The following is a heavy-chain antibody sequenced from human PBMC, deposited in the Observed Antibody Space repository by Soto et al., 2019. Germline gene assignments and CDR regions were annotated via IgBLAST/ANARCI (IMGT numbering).Heavy chain of an antibody. J-gene: IGHJ4*02. Sequence: PGGSLRLSCAASGFTFSSYAMSWVRQAPGKGLEWVSAISGSGGSTYYADSVKGRFTISRDNSKNTLYLQMNSLRAEDTAVYYCAKPLDVVGRDGYNYYNYWGQGTLVTVSS. V-gene: IGHV3-23*01. CDR2: ISGSGGST. D-gene: IGHD5-12*01. CDR3: AKPLDVVGRDGYNYYNY. CDR1: GFTFSSYA.